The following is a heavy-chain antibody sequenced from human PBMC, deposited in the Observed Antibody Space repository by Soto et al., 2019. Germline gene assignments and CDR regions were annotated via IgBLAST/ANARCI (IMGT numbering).Heavy chain of an antibody. V-gene: IGHV4-31*01. D-gene: IGHD5-18*01. J-gene: IGHJ6*02. Sequence: QVQLQESGPGLVKPSQTLSLTCSVSSGSINSGGHYWSWIRQHPGKGREWIGHIYKTGSTDFNPYIKDLLTISIDTSKNQFSLSLRSVTDADTAVYYCARARIQFSVDVWGQGTTVTVSS. CDR2: IYKTGST. CDR3: ARARIQFSVDV. CDR1: SGSINSGGHY.